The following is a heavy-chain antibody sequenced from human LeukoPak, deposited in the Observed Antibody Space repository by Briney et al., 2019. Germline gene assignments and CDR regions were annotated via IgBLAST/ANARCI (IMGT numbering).Heavy chain of an antibody. J-gene: IGHJ3*02. Sequence: ASVKVSCKASGYTFTSYGISWVRQAPGQGLEWMGWISAYNGNTNYAQKLQGRVTMTTDTSTSTAYMELRSLRSDDTAVYYCARDVPTALVVVVPAAELDAFDIWGQGTMVTVSS. CDR2: ISAYNGNT. V-gene: IGHV1-18*01. D-gene: IGHD2-2*01. CDR3: ARDVPTALVVVVPAAELDAFDI. CDR1: GYTFTSYG.